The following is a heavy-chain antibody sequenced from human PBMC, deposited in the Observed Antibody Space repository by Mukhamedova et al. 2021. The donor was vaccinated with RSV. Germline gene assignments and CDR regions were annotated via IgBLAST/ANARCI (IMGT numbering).Heavy chain of an antibody. V-gene: IGHV4-61*02. J-gene: IGHJ4*02. D-gene: IGHD4-23*01. CDR2: LHTTGST. Sequence: GKTLEWIGRLHTTGSTDYNPSLESRVTISADTSKNLFSLHLTSVTAADTAVYFCAREAGLGWYHDWGQGTLVT. CDR3: AREAGLGWYHD.